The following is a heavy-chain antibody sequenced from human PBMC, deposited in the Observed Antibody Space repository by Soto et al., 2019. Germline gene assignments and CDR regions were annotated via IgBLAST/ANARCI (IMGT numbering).Heavy chain of an antibody. J-gene: IGHJ6*02. CDR3: TRDLRYYYYYGMDV. CDR1: GFTFGDYA. Sequence: PGGSLRLSCTASGFTFGDYAMSWVRQAPGKGLEWVGFIRSKAYGGTTEYAASVKGRFTISRDDSKSIAYLQMNSLKTEDTAVYYCTRDLRYYYYYGMDVWGHGTTFTVS. V-gene: IGHV3-49*04. CDR2: IRSKAYGGTT.